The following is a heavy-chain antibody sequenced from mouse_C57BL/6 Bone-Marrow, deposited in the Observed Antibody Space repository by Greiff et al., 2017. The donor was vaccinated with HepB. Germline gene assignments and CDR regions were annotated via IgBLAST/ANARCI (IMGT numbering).Heavy chain of an antibody. V-gene: IGHV1-69*01. Sequence: QVQLQQPGAELVMPGASVKLSCKASGYTFTSYWMHWVKQRPGQGLECIGEIDPSDSYTNYNQKFKDKSTLTVDKSSSTVYMQLSTLTSEDSAVYYCSRGEFFITTTGVAYWGQGTLVTVSA. D-gene: IGHD1-1*01. CDR1: GYTFTSYW. CDR2: IDPSDSYT. J-gene: IGHJ3*01. CDR3: SRGEFFITTTGVAY.